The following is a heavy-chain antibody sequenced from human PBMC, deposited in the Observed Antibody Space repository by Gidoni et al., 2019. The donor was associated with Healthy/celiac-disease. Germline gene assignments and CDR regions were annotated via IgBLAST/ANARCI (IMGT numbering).Heavy chain of an antibody. CDR2: IIPIFGTA. Sequence: QVQLVQSGAEVKKPGSSVKVPCKASGGTFSRYAISRLRQAPGQGLEWMGGIIPIFGTANYAQKFQGRVTITADESTSTAYMELSSLRSEDTAVYYCASWDIVVVPAAADPVYYYGMDVWGQGTTVTVSS. D-gene: IGHD2-2*01. V-gene: IGHV1-69*01. J-gene: IGHJ6*02. CDR1: GGTFSRYA. CDR3: ASWDIVVVPAAADPVYYYGMDV.